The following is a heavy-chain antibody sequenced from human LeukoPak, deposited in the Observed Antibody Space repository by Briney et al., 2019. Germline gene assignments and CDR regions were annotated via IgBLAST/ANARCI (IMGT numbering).Heavy chain of an antibody. CDR1: GFTFSSYA. J-gene: IGHJ4*02. CDR3: AKEGRGYDSSGYLDY. Sequence: GGPLRLSCAASGFTFSSYAMSWVRQAPGKGLEWVSAISGSGGSTYYADSVKGRFTISRDNSKNTLYLQMNSLRAEDTAVYYCAKEGRGYDSSGYLDYWGQGTLVTVSS. CDR2: ISGSGGST. V-gene: IGHV3-23*01. D-gene: IGHD3-22*01.